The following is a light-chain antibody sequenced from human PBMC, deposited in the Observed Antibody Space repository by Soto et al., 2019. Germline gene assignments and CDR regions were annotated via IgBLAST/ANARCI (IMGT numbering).Light chain of an antibody. Sequence: QAVVTQSPSASASLGASVKLTCTLSRGHSGYTIAWHQQQPEKGPRYLMNLNSDGSHTKGDGIPDRFSGSSSGTERYLVISSLQSEDEADYYCQTCGTGIQVFGGGTKLTVL. V-gene: IGLV4-69*01. CDR1: RGHSGYT. J-gene: IGLJ3*02. CDR3: QTCGTGIQV. CDR2: LNSDGSH.